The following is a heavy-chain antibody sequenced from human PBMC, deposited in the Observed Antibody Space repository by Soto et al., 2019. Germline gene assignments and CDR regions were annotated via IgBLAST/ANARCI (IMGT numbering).Heavy chain of an antibody. CDR1: GGSLSGFF. V-gene: IGHV4-59*01. D-gene: IGHD6-19*01. CDR2: IYYSGST. CDR3: ARVGSSRWLSYH. J-gene: IGHJ5*02. Sequence: SETLSLTCTVSGGSLSGFFWSWLRPPPGKGLEWIGYIYYSGSTNYNPSLESRVTISVDTSKNQFSLKLRSVTAADTAVYYCARVGSSRWLSYHWGQGTLVTVSS.